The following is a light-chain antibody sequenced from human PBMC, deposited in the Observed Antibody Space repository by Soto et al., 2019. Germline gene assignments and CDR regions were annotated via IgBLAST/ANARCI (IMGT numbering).Light chain of an antibody. CDR1: RTNIGSNY. Sequence: QSVLTQPPSASGTPGQRVTLSCFGSRTNIGSNYVFWYQQLPGTAPKLLIHTNNQRPSGVPDRFSASKSGTSASLAISGLRSEDEGDYSCETWDDSLSSRVFGGGTKVTVL. CDR2: TNN. CDR3: ETWDDSLSSRV. J-gene: IGLJ3*02. V-gene: IGLV1-47*02.